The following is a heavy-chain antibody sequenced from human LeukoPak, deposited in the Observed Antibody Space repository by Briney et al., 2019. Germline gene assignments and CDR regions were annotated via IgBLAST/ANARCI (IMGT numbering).Heavy chain of an antibody. V-gene: IGHV3-9*01. D-gene: IGHD5-24*01. CDR3: ARQSPVEMATIFWAFDI. J-gene: IGHJ3*02. CDR1: GFTFDDYA. CDR2: ISWSSGSI. Sequence: QPGRSLRLPCAASGFTFDDYAMHWVRQAPGKGLEWVSGISWSSGSIGYADSVKGRFTISRDNAKNSLYLQMNSLRAEDTAVYYCARQSPVEMATIFWAFDIWGQGTMVTVSS.